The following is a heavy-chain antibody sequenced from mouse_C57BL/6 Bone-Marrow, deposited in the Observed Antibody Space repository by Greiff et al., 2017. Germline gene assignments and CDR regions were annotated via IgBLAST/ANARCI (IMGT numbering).Heavy chain of an antibody. CDR1: GFTFSDYY. CDR3: ARRDYYGSSYYWYFDV. D-gene: IGHD1-1*01. J-gene: IGHJ1*03. V-gene: IGHV5-12*01. Sequence: DVKLVESGGGLVQPGGSLKLSCAASGFTFSDYYMYWVRQTPEKRLEWVAYISNGGGSTYYPDTVKGRFTISRDNAKNTLYLQMSRLKSEDTAMYYCARRDYYGSSYYWYFDVWGTGTTVTVSS. CDR2: ISNGGGST.